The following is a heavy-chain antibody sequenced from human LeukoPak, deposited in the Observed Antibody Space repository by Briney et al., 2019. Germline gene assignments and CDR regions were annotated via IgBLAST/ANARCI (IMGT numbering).Heavy chain of an antibody. CDR2: ISGSGGLT. CDR1: GFTFNNHA. V-gene: IGHV3-23*01. Sequence: PGGSLRLSCAASGFTFNNHAMSWVRQAPGKGLEWVSGISGSGGLTYYADSVKGRFPISRGNSKNTLYLQMNSLRVEDTAVYYCAKQYYGDNNFDYWGQGALVTVSS. D-gene: IGHD4-17*01. J-gene: IGHJ4*02. CDR3: AKQYYGDNNFDY.